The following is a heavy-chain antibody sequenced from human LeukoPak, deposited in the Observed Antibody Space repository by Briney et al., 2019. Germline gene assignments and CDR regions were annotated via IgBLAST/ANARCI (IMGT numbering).Heavy chain of an antibody. CDR3: ARDFGILTGSYYYYYGMDV. CDR2: IYYGGST. V-gene: IGHV4-61*01. D-gene: IGHD3-9*01. CDR1: GGSIRSSYYY. J-gene: IGHJ6*02. Sequence: SETLSLTCTVSGGSIRSSYYYWGWIRQPPGKGLEWIGYIYYGGSTNYNPSLKSRVTISVDTSKNQFSLKLSSVTAADTAVYYCARDFGILTGSYYYYYGMDVWGQGTTVTVSS.